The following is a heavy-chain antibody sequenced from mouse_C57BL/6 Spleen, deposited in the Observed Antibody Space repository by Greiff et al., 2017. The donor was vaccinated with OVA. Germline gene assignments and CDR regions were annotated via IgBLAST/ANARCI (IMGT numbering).Heavy chain of an antibody. CDR2: IDPNSGGT. V-gene: IGHV1-72*01. Sequence: QVQLQQPGAELVKPGASVKLSCKASGYTFTSYWMHWVKKRPGRGIGWIGRIDPNSGGTKYNEKFKSKATLTVDKPSSTAYMQLSSLTSEDSAVYYCAKGSLYDYDKAYWGQGTLVTVSA. CDR3: AKGSLYDYDKAY. D-gene: IGHD2-4*01. CDR1: GYTFTSYW. J-gene: IGHJ3*01.